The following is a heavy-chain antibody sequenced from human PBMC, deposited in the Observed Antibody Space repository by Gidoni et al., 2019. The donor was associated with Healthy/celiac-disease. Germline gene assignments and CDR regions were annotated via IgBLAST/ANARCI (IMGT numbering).Heavy chain of an antibody. J-gene: IGHJ4*02. CDR2: IYYSGST. V-gene: IGHV4-39*01. Sequence: QLQLQESGPGLVKPSETLSLTCTVSGGSISSSSYYWGWIRQPPGKGREWIGSIYYSGSTYYNPSLKSRVTISVDTSKNQFSLKLSSVTAADTAVYYCARLLRYYYDSSGYGAVDYWGQGTLVTVSS. CDR3: ARLLRYYYDSSGYGAVDY. CDR1: GGSISSSSYY. D-gene: IGHD3-22*01.